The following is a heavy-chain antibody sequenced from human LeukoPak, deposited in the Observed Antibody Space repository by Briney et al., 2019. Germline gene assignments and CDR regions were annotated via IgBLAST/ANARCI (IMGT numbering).Heavy chain of an antibody. CDR3: ARGSNKKY. CDR1: GGSFSGYY. V-gene: IGHV4-34*01. CDR2: INHSGST. D-gene: IGHD1/OR15-1a*01. Sequence: SETLSLTCAVYGGSFSGYYWSWIRQPPGKGPEWIGEINHSGSTNYNPSLKSRVTISVDTSKNQFSLKLSSVTAADTAVYYCARGSNKKYWGQGTLVTVSS. J-gene: IGHJ4*02.